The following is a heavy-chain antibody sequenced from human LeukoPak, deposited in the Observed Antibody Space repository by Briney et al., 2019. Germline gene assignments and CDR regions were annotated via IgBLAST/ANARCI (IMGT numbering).Heavy chain of an antibody. CDR2: IYYSGST. CDR1: GGSISSYY. CDR3: ARVDYYDSSVYDI. Sequence: WETLSLTCTVSGGSISSYYWSWIRQPPGKGLEWIGYIYYSGSTNYNPSLKSRVTISVDTSKNQFSLKLSSVTAADTAVYYCARVDYYDSSVYDIWGQGTMVTVSA. D-gene: IGHD3-22*01. V-gene: IGHV4-59*01. J-gene: IGHJ3*02.